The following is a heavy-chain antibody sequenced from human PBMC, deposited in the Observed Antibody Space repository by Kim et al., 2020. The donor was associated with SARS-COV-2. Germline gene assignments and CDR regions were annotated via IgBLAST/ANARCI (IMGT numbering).Heavy chain of an antibody. CDR1: GFSLSTSGVG. J-gene: IGHJ4*02. CDR3: SHSPRAGVKVSGTSYDY. CDR2: IYWDDNK. V-gene: IGHV2-5*02. D-gene: IGHD6-19*01. Sequence: SGPTLVNPTQTLTLTCTFSGFSLSTSGVGVGWIRQPPGKALEWLALIYWDDNKRYSQSLKNRLTITKDTSKNQVFLTMTNMDPVDTATYFCSHSPRAGVKVSGTSYDYWGQGTLVTVSS.